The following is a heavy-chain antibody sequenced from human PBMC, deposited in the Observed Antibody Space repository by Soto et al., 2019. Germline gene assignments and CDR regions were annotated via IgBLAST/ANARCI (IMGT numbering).Heavy chain of an antibody. V-gene: IGHV1-69*01. Sequence: QVQLVQSGAEVKKPGSSVKVSCKASGGTVSSYAISWVRQAPGHGLEWMGGFIPIFGTANYAQKFQGRVTITADESTSTAYMELSSLRSEDTAVYYCARVPEVPDSYSTYAYYFEYWVQGTLVTVSS. CDR2: FIPIFGTA. J-gene: IGHJ4*02. D-gene: IGHD4-4*01. CDR3: ARVPEVPDSYSTYAYYFEY. CDR1: GGTVSSYA.